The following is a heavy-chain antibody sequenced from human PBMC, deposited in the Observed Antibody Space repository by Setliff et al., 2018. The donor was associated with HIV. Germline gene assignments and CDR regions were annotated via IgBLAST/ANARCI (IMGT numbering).Heavy chain of an antibody. CDR1: GGTFSSYA. D-gene: IGHD3-10*02. CDR2: IITIFGTT. Sequence: SVKVSCKPSGGTFSSYAISWVRQAPGQGLEWMGRIITIFGTTNYAQKFQGRVTMTRDTSTNTAYLELSSLRSEDTAMYYCAREMFMYTSSEGFPFDFWGQGTLVTVSS. J-gene: IGHJ4*02. V-gene: IGHV1-69*05. CDR3: AREMFMYTSSEGFPFDF.